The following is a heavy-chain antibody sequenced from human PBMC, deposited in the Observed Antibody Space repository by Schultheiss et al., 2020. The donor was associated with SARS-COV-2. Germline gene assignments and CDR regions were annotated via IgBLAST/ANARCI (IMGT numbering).Heavy chain of an antibody. D-gene: IGHD1-26*01. J-gene: IGHJ4*02. CDR3: ASISGSWAFDY. CDR1: GGSFSGYY. V-gene: IGHV4-34*01. Sequence: SETLSLSCAVYGGSFSGYYWSWIRQPPGKGLQWIGEINHSGRTHCNPSLKSRVTISIDTSKNQFSLNLSSVTAADTAVYYCASISGSWAFDYWGQGTLVTVTS. CDR2: INHSGRT.